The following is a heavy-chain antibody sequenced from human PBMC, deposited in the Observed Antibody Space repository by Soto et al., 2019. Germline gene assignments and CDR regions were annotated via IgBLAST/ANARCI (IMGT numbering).Heavy chain of an antibody. V-gene: IGHV1-58*01. CDR3: VAELYRDGRCCSFDI. CDR2: IIVGGGNT. Sequence: AKVSCITCGFSVGNFVVQGVRQARGQGLEWIGWIIVGGGNTNYAEKVQERVTITRDMSTSTAYMELSSLRPEDTAVYYCVAELYRDGRCCSFDIWGQGTMVTV. J-gene: IGHJ3*02. CDR1: GFSVGNFV. D-gene: IGHD1-26*01.